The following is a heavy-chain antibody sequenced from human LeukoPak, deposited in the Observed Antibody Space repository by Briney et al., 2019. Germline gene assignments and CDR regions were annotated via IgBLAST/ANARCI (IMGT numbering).Heavy chain of an antibody. D-gene: IGHD4-17*01. CDR1: GGSISASYYY. CDR3: ARHVSHGHLRGFDS. CDR2: FYDSGST. V-gene: IGHV4-39*01. Sequence: SETLSLTCTISGGSISASYYYWGWIRQPPGQGLEWIGSFYDSGSTSFNPSLKSRVTISADTSNNQLSLTLTSVTAADTAVYYCARHVSHGHLRGFDSWGQGTLVTVSS. J-gene: IGHJ4*02.